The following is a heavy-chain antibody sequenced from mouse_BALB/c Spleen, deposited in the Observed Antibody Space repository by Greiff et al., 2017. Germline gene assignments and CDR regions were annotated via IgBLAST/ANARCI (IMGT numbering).Heavy chain of an antibody. V-gene: IGHV1-87*01. Sequence: QVQLQQSGAELARPGASVKLSCKASGYTFTSYWMQWVKQRPGQGLEWIGAIYPGDGDTRYTQKFKGKATLTADKSSSTAYMQLSSLASEDSAVYYCARWGYYDYDVDAMDYWGQGTSVTVSS. J-gene: IGHJ4*01. D-gene: IGHD2-4*01. CDR2: IYPGDGDT. CDR1: GYTFTSYW. CDR3: ARWGYYDYDVDAMDY.